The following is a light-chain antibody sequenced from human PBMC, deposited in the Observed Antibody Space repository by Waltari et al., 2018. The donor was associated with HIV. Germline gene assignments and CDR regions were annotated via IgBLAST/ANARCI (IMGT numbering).Light chain of an antibody. CDR2: AAS. CDR3: QQLNSYPYT. V-gene: IGKV1-9*01. CDR1: QGISSY. J-gene: IGKJ2*01. Sequence: DIQLTQSPSFLSASVGDQVTITCRASQGISSYLAWYQQKPGKAPKLLIYAASTLQSGVPSRFSGSGSGTEFTLTISSLQPEDFATYYCQQLNSYPYTFGQGTKLEIK.